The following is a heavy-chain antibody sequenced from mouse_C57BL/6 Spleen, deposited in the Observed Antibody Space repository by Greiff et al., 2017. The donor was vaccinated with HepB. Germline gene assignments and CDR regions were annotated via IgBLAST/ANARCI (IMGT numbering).Heavy chain of an antibody. CDR3: ARENPGYAMDY. V-gene: IGHV1-80*01. Sequence: QVHVKQSGAELVKPGASVKISCKASGYAFSSYWMNWVKQRPGKGLEWIGQIYPGDGDTNYNGKFKGKATLTADKSSSTAYMQLSSLTSEDSAVYFCARENPGYAMDYWGQGTSVTVSS. J-gene: IGHJ4*01. CDR2: IYPGDGDT. CDR1: GYAFSSYW.